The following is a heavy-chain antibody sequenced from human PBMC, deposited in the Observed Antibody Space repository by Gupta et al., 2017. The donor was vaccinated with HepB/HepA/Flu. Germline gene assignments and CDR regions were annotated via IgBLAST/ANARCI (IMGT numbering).Heavy chain of an antibody. V-gene: IGHV3-30*18. CDR3: AKDDGGVRPLDH. Sequence: QVQLVESGGGVVQPGGSLTLSCAASGFTFSNYGMHWVRQAPGKGLEWVAVISYTGSNKYFIDSVKGRFTISRDNSKSTLHLQMNSLRTEDTAMYYCAKDDGGVRPLDHWGQGALVTVSS. CDR1: GFTFSNYG. CDR2: ISYTGSNK. J-gene: IGHJ4*02. D-gene: IGHD3-16*01.